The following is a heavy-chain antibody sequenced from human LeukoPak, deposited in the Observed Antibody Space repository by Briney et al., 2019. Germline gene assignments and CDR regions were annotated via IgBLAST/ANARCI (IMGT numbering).Heavy chain of an antibody. CDR2: IGTAGDT. CDR1: GFTFSDYD. J-gene: IGHJ4*02. Sequence: GGSLRLSCAASGFTFSDYDMHWVRHATGKGLECVSAIGTAGDTYYTGSVKGRFPIPRENAKNSLYLQMNSLRAGDTAVYYCARVAKERVGGVYYFDYWGQGTLVTVSS. CDR3: ARVAKERVGGVYYFDY. D-gene: IGHD1-1*01. V-gene: IGHV3-13*01.